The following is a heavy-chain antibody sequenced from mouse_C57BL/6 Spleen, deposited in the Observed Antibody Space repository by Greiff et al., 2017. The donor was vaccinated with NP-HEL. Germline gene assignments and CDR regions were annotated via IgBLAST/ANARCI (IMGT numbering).Heavy chain of an antibody. V-gene: IGHV5-17*01. CDR1: GFTFSDYG. D-gene: IGHD2-4*01. Sequence: EVKLVESGGGLVKPGGSLKLSCAASGFTFSDYGMHWVRQAPEKGLEWVAYISSGSSTIYYADTVKGRFTISRDNAKNTLFLQMTSLRSEDTAMYYCARKSTMITEGFAYWGLGTLVTVSA. CDR3: ARKSTMITEGFAY. J-gene: IGHJ3*01. CDR2: ISSGSSTI.